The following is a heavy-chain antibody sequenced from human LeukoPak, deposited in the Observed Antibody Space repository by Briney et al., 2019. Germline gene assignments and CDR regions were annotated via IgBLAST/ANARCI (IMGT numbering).Heavy chain of an antibody. V-gene: IGHV1-2*02. CDR3: ARDHSSSWYFDC. CDR1: GGTFSSYA. D-gene: IGHD6-13*01. CDR2: INPNSGAT. Sequence: ASVKVSCKASGGTFSSYAITWVRQAPGQGLEWMGWINPNSGATNYAQNFQGRVTLTRDTSISTAYMELTRLRSDDTAVYYCARDHSSSWYFDCWGQGTLATVSS. J-gene: IGHJ4*02.